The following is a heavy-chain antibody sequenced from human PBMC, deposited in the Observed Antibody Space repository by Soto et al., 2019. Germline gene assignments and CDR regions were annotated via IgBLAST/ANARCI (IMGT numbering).Heavy chain of an antibody. CDR3: ARRIYYFHSGGNFFDH. V-gene: IGHV3-7*04. D-gene: IGHD3-22*01. CDR1: GFTFSSYW. J-gene: IGHJ4*02. Sequence: PGGSLRLSCAASGFTFSSYWMNWVRQAPGKGLEWVASMKHDGSETYYVDSVKGRFTMSRDNAKNSLYLQMSGLRAEDTAVYYCARRIYYFHSGGNFFDHWGQGTLVTVSS. CDR2: MKHDGSET.